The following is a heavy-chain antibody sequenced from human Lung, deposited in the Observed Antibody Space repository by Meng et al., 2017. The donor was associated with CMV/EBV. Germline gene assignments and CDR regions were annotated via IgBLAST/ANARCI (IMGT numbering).Heavy chain of an antibody. D-gene: IGHD3-10*01. J-gene: IGHJ6*02. CDR3: TTSIRITMVRGVIFRDV. CDR1: GFTFSNAW. CDR2: IKRKNDGGTT. Sequence: GGSLRLSCSASGFTFSNAWMSWVRQAPGKGLEWVGRIKRKNDGGTTGYAAPVKGRFTISRDDSKNTLYLQMNSLKTEDTAVYYCTTSIRITMVRGVIFRDVWGQGTTVTVSS. V-gene: IGHV3-15*01.